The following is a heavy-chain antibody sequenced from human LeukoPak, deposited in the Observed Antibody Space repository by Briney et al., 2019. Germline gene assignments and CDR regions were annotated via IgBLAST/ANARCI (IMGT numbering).Heavy chain of an antibody. V-gene: IGHV3-23*01. Sequence: PGGSLRLSCAASGFTFSSYAMSWVRQAPGKGLEWVSAISGSGGSTYYADSVTGRFTISRDNSKNTLYLQMNSLRAEHTAVYYCARHVLLWFGELFAWFDPWGQGTLVTVSS. D-gene: IGHD3-10*01. CDR1: GFTFSSYA. J-gene: IGHJ5*02. CDR2: ISGSGGST. CDR3: ARHVLLWFGELFAWFDP.